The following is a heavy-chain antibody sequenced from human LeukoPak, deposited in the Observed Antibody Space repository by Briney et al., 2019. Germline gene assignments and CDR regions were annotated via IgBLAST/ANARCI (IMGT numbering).Heavy chain of an antibody. CDR2: ISGSGGST. J-gene: IGHJ4*02. CDR3: ARDSGSYYYFDY. V-gene: IGHV3-23*01. CDR1: GFTFSSYA. D-gene: IGHD1-26*01. Sequence: PGGSLRLSCAASGFTFSSYAMSWVRQAPGKGLEWVSAISGSGGSTYYADSVKGRFTISRDNSKNTLYLQMNSLRAEDTAVYYCARDSGSYYYFDYWGQGTLVTVSS.